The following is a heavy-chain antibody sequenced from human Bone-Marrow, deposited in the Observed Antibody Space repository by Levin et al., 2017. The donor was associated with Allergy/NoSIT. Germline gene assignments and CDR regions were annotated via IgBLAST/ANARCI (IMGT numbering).Heavy chain of an antibody. D-gene: IGHD3-9*01. V-gene: IGHV4-4*07. CDR1: DGSIGSYY. CDR3: ARGQGSTGYNYFDY. Sequence: SETLSLTCTVSDGSIGSYYWSWIRQSAGKGLEWIGRSHISGGTNYNPSLKSRVTLSLDTSQNQFSLKVTSVTAADTAVDYCARGQGSTGYNYFDYWGQGFPVTVSS. J-gene: IGHJ4*02. CDR2: SHISGGT.